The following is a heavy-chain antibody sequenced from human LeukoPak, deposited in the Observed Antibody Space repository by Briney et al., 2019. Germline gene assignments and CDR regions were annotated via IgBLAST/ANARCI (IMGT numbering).Heavy chain of an antibody. CDR2: IKQDGSEK. CDR3: ARDLDFWSGYYYYYYMDV. CDR1: GFTCSSYW. J-gene: IGHJ6*03. D-gene: IGHD3-3*01. Sequence: PGGSLRLSCAASGFTCSSYWMSWVRQAPGKGLEWVANIKQDGSEKYYVDSVKGRFTISRDNAKNSLYLQMNSLRAEDTAVYYCARDLDFWSGYYYYYYMDVWGKGTTVTVSS. V-gene: IGHV3-7*01.